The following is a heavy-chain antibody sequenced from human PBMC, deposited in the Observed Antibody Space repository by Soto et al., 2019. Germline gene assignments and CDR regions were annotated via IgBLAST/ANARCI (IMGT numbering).Heavy chain of an antibody. CDR1: GFTFSSYA. J-gene: IGHJ6*03. V-gene: IGHV3-23*01. Sequence: GSLRLSCAASGFTFSSYAMSWARQAPGKGLEWVSAISGSGGSTYYADSVKGRFTISRDNSKNTLYLQMNSLRAEDTAVYYCAKPPFLSDIVVPMAVWGKGTTVTVSS. D-gene: IGHD2-2*01. CDR2: ISGSGGST. CDR3: AKPPFLSDIVVPMAV.